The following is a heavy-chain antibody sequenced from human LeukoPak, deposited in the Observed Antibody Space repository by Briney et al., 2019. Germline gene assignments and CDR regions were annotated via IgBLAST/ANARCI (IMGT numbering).Heavy chain of an antibody. CDR2: IYSGGST. J-gene: IGHJ3*02. CDR3: ARVTYYYDIGAFDI. V-gene: IGHV3-53*01. CDR1: GFTFSSYA. Sequence: GGSLRLSCAASGFTFSSYAMSWVRQAPGKGLEWVSVIYSGGSTYYADSVKGRFTISRDNSKNTLYLQMNSLRAEDTAVYYCARVTYYYDIGAFDIWGQGTMVTVSS. D-gene: IGHD3-22*01.